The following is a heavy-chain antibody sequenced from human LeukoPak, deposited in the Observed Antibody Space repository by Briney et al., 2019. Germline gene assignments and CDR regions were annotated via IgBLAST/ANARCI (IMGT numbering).Heavy chain of an antibody. V-gene: IGHV1-18*01. CDR1: GGTFSSYA. CDR2: ISAYNGNT. D-gene: IGHD6-13*01. Sequence: ASVKDSCKASGGTFSSYAISWVRQAPGQGLEWMGWISAYNGNTNYAQKLQGRVTMTTDTSTSTAYMELRSLRSDDTAVYYCARDEGIAAAGTGWFDPWGQGTLVTVSS. CDR3: ARDEGIAAAGTGWFDP. J-gene: IGHJ5*02.